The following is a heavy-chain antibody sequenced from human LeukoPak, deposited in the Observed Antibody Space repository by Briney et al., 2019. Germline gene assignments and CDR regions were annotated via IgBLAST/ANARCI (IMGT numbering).Heavy chain of an antibody. CDR1: GFTFSSYG. V-gene: IGHV3-30*03. CDR2: ISYDGSNK. CDR3: ARSSSSLDY. D-gene: IGHD6-6*01. J-gene: IGHJ4*02. Sequence: PGGSLRLSCAASGFTFSSYGMHWVRQAPGKGLEWVAVISYDGSNKYYADFVKGRFTISRDNSKNTLYLQMNSLRAEDTAVYYCARSSSSLDYWGQGTLVTVSS.